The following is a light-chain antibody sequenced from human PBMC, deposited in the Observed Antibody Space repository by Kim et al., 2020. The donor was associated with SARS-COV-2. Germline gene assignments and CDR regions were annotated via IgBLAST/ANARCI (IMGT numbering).Light chain of an antibody. Sequence: QSVTISCTGTSRDVGGYNYVSWYQQHPGKSPKLIIYDVSNRPSGVSNRFSGSKSGNTASLTISGLQAEDEADYYCSSYTSSSTLYVFGTGTKVTVL. CDR3: SSYTSSSTLYV. J-gene: IGLJ1*01. V-gene: IGLV2-14*03. CDR2: DVS. CDR1: SRDVGGYNY.